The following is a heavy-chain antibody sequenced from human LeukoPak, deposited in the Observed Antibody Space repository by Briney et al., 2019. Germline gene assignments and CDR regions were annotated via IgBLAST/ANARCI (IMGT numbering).Heavy chain of an antibody. Sequence: GESLKISCKGSGYSFTSYWISWVRQMPGKGLEWMGRIDPSDSYNNYRPSFQGHVTISADKSISTAYLQWSSLKASDTAMYYCARWVTADRGKKDAFDIWGQGTMVTVSS. J-gene: IGHJ3*02. D-gene: IGHD2-21*02. V-gene: IGHV5-10-1*01. CDR3: ARWVTADRGKKDAFDI. CDR1: GYSFTSYW. CDR2: IDPSDSYN.